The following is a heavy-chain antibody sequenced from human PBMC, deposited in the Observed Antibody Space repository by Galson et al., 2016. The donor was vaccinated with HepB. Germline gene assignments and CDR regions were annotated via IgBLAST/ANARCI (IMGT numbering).Heavy chain of an antibody. CDR3: AKDLWLRGLTPFDH. J-gene: IGHJ4*02. D-gene: IGHD3-10*01. Sequence: SLRLSCAGSEFTFSSYGLSWVRQAPGKGLEWVSGISPGGDITYYADSVKGRFTISRDNSKNTLSLQMNSLRAEDTAVYYCAKDLWLRGLTPFDHWGQGTLVTVSS. CDR1: EFTFSSYG. V-gene: IGHV3-23*01. CDR2: ISPGGDIT.